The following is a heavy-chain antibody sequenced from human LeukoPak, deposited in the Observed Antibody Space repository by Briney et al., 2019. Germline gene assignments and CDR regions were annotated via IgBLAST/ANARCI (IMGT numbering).Heavy chain of an antibody. Sequence: PGGSLRLSCAASGFTFSTYWMHWVRQAPGKGLVWVSRINIDGSSTSYADSVKGRFTISRDNAKNTLFLQMSSLRADDTGVYYCTRDLGHCTGGTCFPSGPADYWGQGTLVTVSS. J-gene: IGHJ4*02. V-gene: IGHV3-74*01. D-gene: IGHD2-15*01. CDR3: TRDLGHCTGGTCFPSGPADY. CDR2: INIDGSST. CDR1: GFTFSTYW.